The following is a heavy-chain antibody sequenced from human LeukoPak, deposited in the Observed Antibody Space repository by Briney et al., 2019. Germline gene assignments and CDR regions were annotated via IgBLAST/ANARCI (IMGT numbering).Heavy chain of an antibody. J-gene: IGHJ4*02. CDR3: ARNWIDCSSTSRYRFFDY. V-gene: IGHV3-48*03. CDR1: GFTFSSYE. CDR2: ISSSGSTI. D-gene: IGHD2-2*02. Sequence: GGSLRLSCAASGFTFSSYEMNWVRQAPGKGLEWVSYISSSGSTIYYADSVKGRFTISRDNAKNSLYLQMNSLRAEDTAVYYCARNWIDCSSTSRYRFFDYWGQGTLVTVSS.